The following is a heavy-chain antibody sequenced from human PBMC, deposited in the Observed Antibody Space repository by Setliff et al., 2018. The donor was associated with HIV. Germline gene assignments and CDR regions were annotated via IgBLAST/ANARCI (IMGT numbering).Heavy chain of an antibody. CDR1: GYTFTSYG. V-gene: IGHV1-18*01. CDR2: ISGYSGNT. Sequence: ASVKVSCKASGYTFTSYGVSWVRQAPGHGLEWMGWISGYSGNTNYAQKLQGRVTMTTDTSTNTAYMELSSLRSDDTAIYYCARDRGWELSHPPFFDSWGQGTLVTVSS. CDR3: ARDRGWELSHPPFFDS. D-gene: IGHD1-7*01. J-gene: IGHJ4*02.